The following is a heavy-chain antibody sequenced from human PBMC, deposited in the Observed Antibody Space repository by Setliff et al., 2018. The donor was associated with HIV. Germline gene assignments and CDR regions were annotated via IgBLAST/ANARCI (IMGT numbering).Heavy chain of an antibody. J-gene: IGHJ4*02. V-gene: IGHV3-23*01. CDR2: ISSSGGTT. CDR3: ARIYYDILTGYYTFDY. CDR1: GFTFSTYS. D-gene: IGHD3-9*01. Sequence: GGSLRLSCAASGFTFSTYSMTWVRQAPGKGLEWVSSISSSGGTTYFADTVKSRLTISKDTSKSQVVLTMTNMDPVDTATYYCARIYYDILTGYYTFDYWGQGTLVTVSS.